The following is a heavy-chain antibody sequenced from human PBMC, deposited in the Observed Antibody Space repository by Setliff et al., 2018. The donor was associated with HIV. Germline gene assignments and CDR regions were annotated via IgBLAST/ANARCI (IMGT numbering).Heavy chain of an antibody. CDR3: ARGPPSDHFFYMDV. CDR2: IYSGSNT. Sequence: GGSLRLSCAASGLIVSSNYMNWVRPTPEKGLEWVASIYSGSNTYYADSVRGRYTFSIDNSKNTMYLLMDNLRVEDTAIYYCARGPPSDHFFYMDVWGPGTTVTVSS. V-gene: IGHV3-53*01. CDR1: GLIVSSNY. J-gene: IGHJ6*03.